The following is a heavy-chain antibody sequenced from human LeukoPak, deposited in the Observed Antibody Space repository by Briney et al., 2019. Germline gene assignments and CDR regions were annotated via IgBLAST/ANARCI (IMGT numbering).Heavy chain of an antibody. CDR2: IIPIFGTA. D-gene: IGHD5-18*01. CDR1: GGTFRSYA. V-gene: IGHV1-69*13. J-gene: IGHJ4*02. Sequence: ASVKVSCKASGGTFRSYAISWVRQAPGQGLEWMGGIIPIFGTANYAQKLQGRVTITADESTSTAYMELSSLRSEDTAVYYCARDQGYRYGYGDFDYWGQGTLVTVSS. CDR3: ARDQGYRYGYGDFDY.